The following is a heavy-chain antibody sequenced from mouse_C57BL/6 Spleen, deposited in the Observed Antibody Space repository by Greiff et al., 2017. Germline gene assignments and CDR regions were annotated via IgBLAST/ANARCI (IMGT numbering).Heavy chain of an antibody. CDR2: ISSGSSTI. D-gene: IGHD1-1*01. J-gene: IGHJ4*01. V-gene: IGHV5-17*01. Sequence: EVHLVESGGGLVKPGGSLKLSCAASGFTFSDYGMHWVRQAPEKGLEWVAYISSGSSTIYYADTVKGRFTISRDNAKNTLFLQMTSLRSEDTAMYYCARPYGSSPSYYAMDYWGQGTSVTVSS. CDR3: ARPYGSSPSYYAMDY. CDR1: GFTFSDYG.